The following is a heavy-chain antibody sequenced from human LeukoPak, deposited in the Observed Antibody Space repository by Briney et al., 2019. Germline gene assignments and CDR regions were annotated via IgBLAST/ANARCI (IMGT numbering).Heavy chain of an antibody. CDR3: TKDHDGMHA. V-gene: IGHV3-23*01. Sequence: GGSLRLSCAASGFTISSYWMNWVRQAPGKGLEWVSVISVSGSRAYYADFVKGRFTVSRDNSKNTVLLQMNSLRVEDTAVYYCTKDHDGMHAWGQGTTVTVSS. CDR1: GFTISSYW. CDR2: ISVSGSRA. J-gene: IGHJ6*02.